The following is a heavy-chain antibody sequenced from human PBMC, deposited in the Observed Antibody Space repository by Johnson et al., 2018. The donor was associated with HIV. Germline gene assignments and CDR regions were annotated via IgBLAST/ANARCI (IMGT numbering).Heavy chain of an antibody. J-gene: IGHJ3*02. CDR3: ARAVRDGYTGDAFDI. Sequence: EVQLLESGGGVVRPGESLRLSCTVSGFNFDDYGMSWVRQAPGKGLEWVSGINWNGGSTTYADSVRGRFTVSRDNAKISLYLQMNRLRAEETALYFCARAVRDGYTGDAFDIWSPGTMFIVSS. CDR1: GFNFDDYG. V-gene: IGHV3-20*04. CDR2: INWNGGST. D-gene: IGHD5-24*01.